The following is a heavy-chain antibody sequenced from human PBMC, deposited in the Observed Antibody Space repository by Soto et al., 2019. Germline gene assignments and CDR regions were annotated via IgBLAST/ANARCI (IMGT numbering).Heavy chain of an antibody. D-gene: IGHD4-17*01. Sequence: SVKVSCKASGGTFNSHALSWVRQAPGQGLEWMGGIVHIFGTPNYAQEFQGRVTFTADKSTGTAYMELSSLRPEDTAVYYCARIPLRKAGAYYYYGMDVWGQGTTVTVSS. CDR2: IVHIFGTP. V-gene: IGHV1-69*06. J-gene: IGHJ6*02. CDR1: GGTFNSHA. CDR3: ARIPLRKAGAYYYYGMDV.